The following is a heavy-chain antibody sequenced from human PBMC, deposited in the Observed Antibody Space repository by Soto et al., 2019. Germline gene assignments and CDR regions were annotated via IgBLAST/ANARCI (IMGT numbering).Heavy chain of an antibody. CDR1: GFTFSSYS. Sequence: GGSLRLSCAASGFTFSSYSMNWVRQAPGKGLEWVSSISSSSSYIYYADSVKGRFTISRDNAKNSLYLQMNSLRAEDTAVYYCARDWLTIAARPRVFDYWGQGTLVTVYS. D-gene: IGHD6-6*01. CDR2: ISSSSSYI. J-gene: IGHJ4*02. CDR3: ARDWLTIAARPRVFDY. V-gene: IGHV3-21*01.